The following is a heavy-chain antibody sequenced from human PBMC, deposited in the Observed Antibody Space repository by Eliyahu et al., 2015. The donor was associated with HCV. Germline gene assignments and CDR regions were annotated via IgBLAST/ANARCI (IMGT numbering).Heavy chain of an antibody. CDR3: AKEERYYDFWSGYYAPFYPGLDY. J-gene: IGHJ4*02. Sequence: QVQLVESGGGVVQPGRSLRLSCAASGFTFSXYGXHGVRQAPGKGLEWVAVISYDGSNKYYADSVKGRFTISRDNSKNTLYLQMNSLRAEDTAVYYCAKEERYYDFWSGYYAPFYPGLDYWGQGTLVTVSS. CDR2: ISYDGSNK. CDR1: GFTFSXYG. V-gene: IGHV3-30*18. D-gene: IGHD3-3*01.